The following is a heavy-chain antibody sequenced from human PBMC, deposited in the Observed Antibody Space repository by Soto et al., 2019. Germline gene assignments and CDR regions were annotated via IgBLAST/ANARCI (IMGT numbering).Heavy chain of an antibody. J-gene: IGHJ4*02. CDR2: INAGNGNT. CDR1: GYTFTSYA. D-gene: IGHD2-21*02. V-gene: IGHV1-3*05. CDR3: ARAWVVVTAPDY. Sequence: QVQLVQSGAEEKKPGASVKVSCKASGYTFTSYAMHWVRLAPGQRLEWMGWINAGNGNTRYSQKFQGRVTITRDTSASTAYMELSSLRSEHPAVYYCARAWVVVTAPDYWGQGTLVTVSS.